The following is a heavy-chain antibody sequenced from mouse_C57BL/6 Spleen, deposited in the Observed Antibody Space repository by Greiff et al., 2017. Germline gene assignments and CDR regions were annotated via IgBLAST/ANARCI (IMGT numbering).Heavy chain of an antibody. J-gene: IGHJ3*01. D-gene: IGHD1-1*01. CDR2: ISSGGSYT. CDR1: GFTFSSYG. Sequence: EVKLVESGGDLVKPGGSLKLSCAASGFTFSSYGMSWVRQTPDKRLEWVATISSGGSYTYYPDSVKGRFTLSRDNAKNTLYLQMSSLKSEDTAMYYCARQDYGSRWFAYWGQGTLVTVSA. CDR3: ARQDYGSRWFAY. V-gene: IGHV5-6*01.